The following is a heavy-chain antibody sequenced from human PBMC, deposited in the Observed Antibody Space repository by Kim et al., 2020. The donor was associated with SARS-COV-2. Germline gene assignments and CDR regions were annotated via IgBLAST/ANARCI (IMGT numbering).Heavy chain of an antibody. CDR1: GGSFSGYY. CDR2: INHSGST. J-gene: IGHJ4*01. V-gene: IGHV4-34*01. CDR3: ARAYSSGWYGRYYFDY. D-gene: IGHD6-19*01. Sequence: SETLSLTCAVYGGSFSGYYWSWIRQPPGKGLEWIGEINHSGSTNYNPSLKSRVTISVDTSKNQFSLKLSSVTAADTAVYYCARAYSSGWYGRYYFDYWG.